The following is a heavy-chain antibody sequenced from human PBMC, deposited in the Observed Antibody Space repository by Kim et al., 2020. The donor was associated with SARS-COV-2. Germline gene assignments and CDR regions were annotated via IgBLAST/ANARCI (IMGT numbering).Heavy chain of an antibody. V-gene: IGHV3-30-3*01. CDR2: ISYDGGNK. J-gene: IGHJ6*03. D-gene: IGHD4-17*01. CDR1: GFTFGSYA. CDR3: ARDVRWGRYGDYAVNYSYYSMDV. Sequence: GGSLRLSCAASGFTFGSYAMHWVRQAPGKGLEWVAGISYDGGNKYYADSVKGRFTISRDNSKNTLYLQMNSLRAEDTAVYYCARDVRWGRYGDYAVNYSYYSMDVWGKGTTVTVS.